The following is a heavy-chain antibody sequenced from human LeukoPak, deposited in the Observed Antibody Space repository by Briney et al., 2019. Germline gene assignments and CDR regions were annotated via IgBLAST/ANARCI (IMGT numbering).Heavy chain of an antibody. Sequence: ESLRISCKGSGYSFTSYWISWVRQMPGKGLEWMGRIDPSDSYTNYSPSFQGHVTISADKSISTAYLQWSSLKASDTAMYYCARRAVAGIYYYYGMDVWGQGTTVTVSS. CDR3: ARRAVAGIYYYYGMDV. CDR2: IDPSDSYT. J-gene: IGHJ6*02. V-gene: IGHV5-10-1*01. CDR1: GYSFTSYW. D-gene: IGHD6-19*01.